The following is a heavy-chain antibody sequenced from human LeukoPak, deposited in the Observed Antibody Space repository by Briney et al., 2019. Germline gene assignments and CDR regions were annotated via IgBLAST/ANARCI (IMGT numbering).Heavy chain of an antibody. CDR2: IKPDGRGK. Sequence: ETLSLTCAVSGGSITGTNWWSWVRQAPGKGLEWLADIKPDGRGKYYVDSVKGRFTISRDNAKNSIYLQMNSLRVEDTAIYYCARDQTGQPWVYWGQGTLVTVSS. D-gene: IGHD3-16*01. CDR1: GGSITGTNW. CDR3: ARDQTGQPWVY. V-gene: IGHV3-7*04. J-gene: IGHJ4*02.